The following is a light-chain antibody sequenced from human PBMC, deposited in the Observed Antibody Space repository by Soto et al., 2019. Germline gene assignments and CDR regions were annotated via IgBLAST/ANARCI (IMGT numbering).Light chain of an antibody. J-gene: IGLJ1*01. CDR3: SSYTSNYV. CDR2: DVS. V-gene: IGLV2-14*01. CDR1: SSDVGGYNY. Sequence: QSALTQPAPLSGSPGQSITISFTGNSSDVGGYNYVSWYQQHPGKAPKLMIYDVSNRPSGVSNRFSGSKSGNTASLTISGLQAEDEADYYCSSYTSNYVFGTGTKVTVL.